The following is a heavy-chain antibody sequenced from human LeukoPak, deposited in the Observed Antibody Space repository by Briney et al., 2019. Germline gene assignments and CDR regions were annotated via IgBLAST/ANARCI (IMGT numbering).Heavy chain of an antibody. V-gene: IGHV3-23*01. Sequence: GGSLRLSCAASGFTFRNSAMSWVRQAPGKGLAWVSTFTGGDGSAYYADSVKGRSTISRDNSKNTLYLQMNSLRAEDTALYYCAKEGFDYWGQGTLVTVSS. CDR3: AKEGFDY. CDR1: GFTFRNSA. J-gene: IGHJ4*02. CDR2: FTGGDGSA.